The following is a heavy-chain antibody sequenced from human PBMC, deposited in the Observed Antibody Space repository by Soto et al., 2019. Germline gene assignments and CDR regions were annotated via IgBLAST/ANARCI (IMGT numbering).Heavy chain of an antibody. CDR1: GYSISAGGYY. V-gene: IGHV4-31*03. Sequence: LQESGPGLVKPSQTLSLTCFVSGYSISAGGYYWSWIRHHPGKGLEWIGSFYSSGRILYNPSLRSRVSISGETSSNQFSMSLTAVTAADTARYYCARMYSSGSGWFHPWGQGTLVTVAS. D-gene: IGHD6-19*01. CDR3: ARMYSSGSGWFHP. J-gene: IGHJ5*02. CDR2: FYSSGRI.